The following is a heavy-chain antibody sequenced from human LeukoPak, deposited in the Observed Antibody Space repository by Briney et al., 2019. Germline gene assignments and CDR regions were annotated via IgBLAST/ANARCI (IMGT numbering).Heavy chain of an antibody. CDR1: GFTFRDYG. CDR3: STAAFD. J-gene: IGHJ4*02. Sequence: AGRSLRLSCIVSGFTFRDYGMGWVRQAPGKGLEWVGRIRSKADGGTTDYAAPVKGRITISRDDSKNTLYLQMNSLKTEDTAVYYCSTAAFDWGQGTLVTVSS. V-gene: IGHV3-15*01. CDR2: IRSKADGGTT.